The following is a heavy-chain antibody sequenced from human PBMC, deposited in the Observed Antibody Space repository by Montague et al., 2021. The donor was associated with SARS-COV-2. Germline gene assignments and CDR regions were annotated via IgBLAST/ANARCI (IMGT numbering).Heavy chain of an antibody. J-gene: IGHJ3*02. Sequence: SETLSLTCTVSGGSISSYYWSWIRQPPGKGLEWIGYIYYSGGTNYNPSLKSRATISVDTSKNQFSLKLSSVTAADTAVYYCARGGYYDYAFDIWGQGTMVTVSS. CDR2: IYYSGGT. CDR3: ARGGYYDYAFDI. V-gene: IGHV4-59*01. D-gene: IGHD3-22*01. CDR1: GGSISSYY.